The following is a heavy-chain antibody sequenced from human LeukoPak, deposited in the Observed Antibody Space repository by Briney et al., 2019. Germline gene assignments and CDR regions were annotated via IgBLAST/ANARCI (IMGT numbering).Heavy chain of an antibody. CDR1: GYTFSNYG. Sequence: ASVKVSCKASGYTFSNYGITRVRQAPGQGLEWMGWIRTNNGDTNYAQRVQGRVTMTTDTSTNISYMELRSLRSEDTAVYYCARGKRGGYYDSSGYEGYYYGMDVWGQGTTVTVSS. CDR3: ARGKRGGYYDSSGYEGYYYGMDV. CDR2: IRTNNGDT. V-gene: IGHV1-18*01. J-gene: IGHJ6*02. D-gene: IGHD3-22*01.